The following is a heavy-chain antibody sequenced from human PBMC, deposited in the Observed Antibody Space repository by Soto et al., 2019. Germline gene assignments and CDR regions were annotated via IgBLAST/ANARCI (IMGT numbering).Heavy chain of an antibody. V-gene: IGHV3-21*01. J-gene: IGHJ4*02. CDR2: ISSSSSYR. CDR3: ARYYLAFAMVRGVIPDY. CDR1: GFTFSSYS. Sequence: EVQLVESGGGLVKPGGSLRLSCAASGFTFSSYSMNWVRQAPGKGLEWVSSISSSSSYRYYADSVKGRFTISRDNAKNSLDLQMNSRRDEDTAVDYCARYYLAFAMVRGVIPDYWGKVTLVTVAS. D-gene: IGHD3-10*01.